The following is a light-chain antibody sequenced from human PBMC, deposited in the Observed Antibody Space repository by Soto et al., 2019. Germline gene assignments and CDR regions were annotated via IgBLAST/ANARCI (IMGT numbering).Light chain of an antibody. V-gene: IGLV2-23*02. CDR3: CSYAGSSSVV. Sequence: QSALTQPASVSGSPGQSVTISCTGTSSGVGSFDLVSWYQQHPGKVPKLIIFEVNKRPSGISDRLSGSKSGNTASLTISGLQTDDEADYYCCSYAGSSSVVFGGGTKLTVL. CDR1: SSGVGSFDL. J-gene: IGLJ3*02. CDR2: EVN.